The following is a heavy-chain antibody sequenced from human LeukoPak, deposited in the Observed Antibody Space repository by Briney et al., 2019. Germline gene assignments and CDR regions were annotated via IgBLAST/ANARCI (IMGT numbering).Heavy chain of an antibody. V-gene: IGHV1-8*01. D-gene: IGHD3-10*01. J-gene: IGHJ5*02. CDR1: GYTFTSYD. CDR2: MNPNSGNT. CDR3: ARGPWFRRGYLFDP. Sequence: ASVKVSCKASGYTFTSYDINWVRQATGQGLEWMGWMNPNSGNTGYAQKFQGRVTMTRNTSISTAYMELSSLRSEETAGYYCARGPWFRRGYLFDPWGQGTLVTVSS.